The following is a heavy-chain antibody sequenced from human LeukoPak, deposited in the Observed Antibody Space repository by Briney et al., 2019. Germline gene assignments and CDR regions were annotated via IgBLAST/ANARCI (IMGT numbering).Heavy chain of an antibody. Sequence: ASVKVSCKASGYTFTSYGISWVRQAPGQGLEWMGCINPYNGNTNYAQKLQGRVTMTTDTSTSTVYMQLRSLRSDDTAVYYCARLGESVSPRYCDILTGYPKNAFDIWGQGTMVTVSS. D-gene: IGHD3-9*01. CDR3: ARLGESVSPRYCDILTGYPKNAFDI. J-gene: IGHJ3*02. CDR2: INPYNGNT. CDR1: GYTFTSYG. V-gene: IGHV1-18*04.